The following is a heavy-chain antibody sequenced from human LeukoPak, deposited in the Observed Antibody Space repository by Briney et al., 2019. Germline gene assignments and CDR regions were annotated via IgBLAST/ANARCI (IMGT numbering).Heavy chain of an antibody. CDR2: ISSSSTTI. D-gene: IGHD3-9*01. Sequence: GGSLRLSCVASGFTFSSYSINWFRQPPGKGLEWVSYISSSSTTIYYADSVKGRFTITRDNAKNSLYLQMNSLRAEDTAVYYCARSFYYDTLTGYYFFDYWGEGTLVTVSS. J-gene: IGHJ4*02. CDR3: ARSFYYDTLTGYYFFDY. V-gene: IGHV3-48*04. CDR1: GFTFSSYS.